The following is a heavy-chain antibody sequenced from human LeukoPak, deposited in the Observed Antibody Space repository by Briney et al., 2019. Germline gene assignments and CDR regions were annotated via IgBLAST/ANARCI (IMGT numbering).Heavy chain of an antibody. D-gene: IGHD2-2*01. J-gene: IGHJ6*03. Sequence: SETLSLTCTVSGGSISTYYWSWIRQPPGKGLEWIGYIYYNGDTKYNPSLKSRVTISVDTSKDQFSLRLRSVTAADTAVYYCARGDIVVVPAASEYYYYMDVWGKGTTVTISS. CDR1: GGSISTYY. CDR3: ARGDIVVVPAASEYYYYMDV. V-gene: IGHV4-59*12. CDR2: IYYNGDT.